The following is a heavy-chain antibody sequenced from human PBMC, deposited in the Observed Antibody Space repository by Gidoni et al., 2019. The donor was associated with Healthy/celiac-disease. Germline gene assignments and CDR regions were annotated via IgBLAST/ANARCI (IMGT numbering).Heavy chain of an antibody. Sequence: EVQLVESGGGLVKPGGSLRLSCAASGFTFSNAWMSWVRQAPGKGLGLVGRIKSKTDGGTTDYAAPVKGRFTISRDDSKNTLYLQMNSLKTEDTAVYYCTTDRRRVGATASIDYWGQGTLVTVSS. J-gene: IGHJ4*02. CDR3: TTDRRRVGATASIDY. CDR1: GFTFSNAW. D-gene: IGHD1-26*01. CDR2: IKSKTDGGTT. V-gene: IGHV3-15*01.